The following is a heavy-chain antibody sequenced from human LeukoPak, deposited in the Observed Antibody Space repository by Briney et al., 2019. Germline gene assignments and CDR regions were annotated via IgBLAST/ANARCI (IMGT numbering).Heavy chain of an antibody. CDR3: ARHLGGSYYSPFDY. CDR2: FDYSGST. V-gene: IGHV4-39*01. CDR1: GGSISSSSYY. Sequence: SETLSLTCTVSGGSISSSSYYWGWIRQPPGKGLEWIGSFDYSGSTYYNPSLQSRVTIFEDTSKNQFSLKLTSVTAADTAVYYCARHLGGSYYSPFDYWGRGTLVTVSS. D-gene: IGHD2-15*01. J-gene: IGHJ4*02.